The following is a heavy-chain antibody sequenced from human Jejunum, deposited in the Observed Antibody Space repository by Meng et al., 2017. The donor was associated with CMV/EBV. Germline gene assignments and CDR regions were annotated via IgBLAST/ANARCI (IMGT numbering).Heavy chain of an antibody. J-gene: IGHJ4*02. D-gene: IGHD2-2*01. CDR1: FASYW. CDR3: ARDCSTNCPFQPRGDY. CDR2: IKPDGSER. Sequence: FASYWISWVRQAPGRGLEWVANIKPDGSERYFADSVRGRFTISRDNAKNSLYLHMNSLRAEDTAVYHCARDCSTNCPFQPRGDYWGQGTLVTVSS. V-gene: IGHV3-7*01.